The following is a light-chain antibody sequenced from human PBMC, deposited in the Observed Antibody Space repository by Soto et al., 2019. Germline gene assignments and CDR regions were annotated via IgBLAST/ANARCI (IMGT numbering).Light chain of an antibody. J-gene: IGLJ2*01. CDR3: SSYTSSSTVV. Sequence: QSALTQPASVSGSPGQSITISCTGTSSDVGGYNYVSWYQQHPGKAPKLMIYEVSNRPSGVSNRLSGSKSGNTASLTISGRQAEYEADYYCSSYTSSSTVVFGGGTKLTVL. CDR2: EVS. CDR1: SSDVGGYNY. V-gene: IGLV2-14*01.